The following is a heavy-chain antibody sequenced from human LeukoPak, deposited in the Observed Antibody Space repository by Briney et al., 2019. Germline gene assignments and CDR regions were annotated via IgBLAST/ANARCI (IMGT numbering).Heavy chain of an antibody. CDR3: ARDPRYTSVDSSGYYYGWFDP. Sequence: SETLSLTCTVSGGSISSHYWSWIRQPPGKGLEWLGYIYYSGSTTYNPSLKSRVTISLETSKNQFSLKLTSVTAADTAVYYCARDPRYTSVDSSGYYYGWFDPWGQGTLVTVSS. J-gene: IGHJ5*02. D-gene: IGHD3-22*01. CDR1: GGSISSHY. CDR2: IYYSGST. V-gene: IGHV4-59*11.